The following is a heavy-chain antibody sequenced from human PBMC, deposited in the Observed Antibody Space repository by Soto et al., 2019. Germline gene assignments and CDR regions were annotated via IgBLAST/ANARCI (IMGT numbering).Heavy chain of an antibody. Sequence: QVQLVQSGAEVKKSESSVKVSCKTSGGTFVRHVISWVRQAPGQGPEWMGKINPLSGIPNYAQKFQDRVTFTADIDSSTAYMELSSLRSDDTAVYYCATPACAATWCSPSHNLDHWGQGTLVTVSS. CDR3: ATPACAATWCSPSHNLDH. V-gene: IGHV1-69*09. J-gene: IGHJ4*02. CDR2: INPLSGIP. D-gene: IGHD2-2*01. CDR1: GGTFVRHV.